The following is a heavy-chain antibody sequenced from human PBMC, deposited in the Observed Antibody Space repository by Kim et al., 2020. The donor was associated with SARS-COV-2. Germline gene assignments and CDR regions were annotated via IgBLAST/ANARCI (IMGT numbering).Heavy chain of an antibody. J-gene: IGHJ2*01. CDR3: ARDPTVKRFDL. D-gene: IGHD4-17*01. CDR2: A. Sequence: ANYAQKFQGRVTITADESTSTAYMELSSLRSEDTAVYYCARDPTVKRFDLWGRGTLVTVSS. V-gene: IGHV1-69*01.